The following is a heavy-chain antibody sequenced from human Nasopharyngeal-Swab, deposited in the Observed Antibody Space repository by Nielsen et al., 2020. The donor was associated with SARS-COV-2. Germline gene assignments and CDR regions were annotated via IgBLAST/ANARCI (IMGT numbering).Heavy chain of an antibody. J-gene: IGHJ4*02. CDR2: INPSGGST. CDR1: GYTFTSYY. V-gene: IGHV1-46*01. CDR3: ARGYCSSTSCYVRCNYFDY. D-gene: IGHD2-2*01. Sequence: ASVKVSCKASGYTFTSYYMHWVRQAPGQGLEWMGIINPSGGSTSYAQKFQGRVTMTRDTSTSTVYMELSSLRSEDTAVYYCARGYCSSTSCYVRCNYFDYWGQGTLVTVSS.